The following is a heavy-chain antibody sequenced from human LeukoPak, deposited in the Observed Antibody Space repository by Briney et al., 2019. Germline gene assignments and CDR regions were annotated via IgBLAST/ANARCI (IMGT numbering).Heavy chain of an antibody. D-gene: IGHD3-10*01. CDR2: INHSGST. CDR1: GGSFSGYY. V-gene: IGHV4-34*01. CDR3: ARGITMVRGVIRKTYNWFDP. J-gene: IGHJ5*02. Sequence: PSETLSLTCAVYGGSFSGYYWSWIRQPPGKGLEWIGEINHSGSTNYNPSLKSRVTISLDTSKNQFSLKLSSVTAADTAVYYCARGITMVRGVIRKTYNWFDPWGQGTLVTVSS.